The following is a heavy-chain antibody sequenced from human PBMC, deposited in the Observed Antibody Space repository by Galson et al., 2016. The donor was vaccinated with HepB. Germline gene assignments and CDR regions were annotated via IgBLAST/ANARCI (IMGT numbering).Heavy chain of an antibody. V-gene: IGHV1-69*13. J-gene: IGHJ4*02. CDR2: VIPIFDTS. CDR3: ARGRITMLRGVINRVRSYFFDY. D-gene: IGHD3-10*01. CDR1: GGTFSSYA. Sequence: SVKVSCKASGGTFSSYAISWVRQAPGQGLECMGGVIPIFDTSNYAQKFQGRVTITADESTSTAYMELSSLRSEDTAVYYCARGRITMLRGVINRVRSYFFDYWGQGTLVTVSS.